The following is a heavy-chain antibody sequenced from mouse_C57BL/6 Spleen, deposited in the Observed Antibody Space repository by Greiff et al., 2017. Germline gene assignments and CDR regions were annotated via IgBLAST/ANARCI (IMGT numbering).Heavy chain of an antibody. CDR3: ARRGELSNDYDAHFDY. V-gene: IGHV5-6*01. CDR2: ISSGGSYT. CDR1: GFTFSSYG. J-gene: IGHJ2*01. Sequence: EVHLVESGRDLVKPGGSLKLSCAASGFTFSSYGMSWVRQTPDKRLEWVATISSGGSYTYYPDSVKGRFTISRDNAKNTLYLQMSSLKSEDTAMYYCARRGELSNDYDAHFDYWGQGTTLTVSS. D-gene: IGHD2-4*01.